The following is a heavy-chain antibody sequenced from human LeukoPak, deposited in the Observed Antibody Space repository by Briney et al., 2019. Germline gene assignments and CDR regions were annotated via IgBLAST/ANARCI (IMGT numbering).Heavy chain of an antibody. CDR3: ARGQVYYDILTGYYKPYYYGMDV. D-gene: IGHD3-9*01. Sequence: SVKVSCKASGGTFSSYATSWVRQAPGQGLEWMGGIIPIFGTANYAQKFQGRVTITADESTSTAYMELSSLRSEDTAVYYCARGQVYYDILTGYYKPYYYGMDVWGQGTTVTVSS. CDR2: IIPIFGTA. J-gene: IGHJ6*02. CDR1: GGTFSSYA. V-gene: IGHV1-69*01.